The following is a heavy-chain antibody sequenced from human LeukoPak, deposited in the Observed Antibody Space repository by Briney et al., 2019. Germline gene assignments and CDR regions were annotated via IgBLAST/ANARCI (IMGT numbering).Heavy chain of an antibody. Sequence: LETLSLTCTVSGGSISSYYWSWIRQSPGKGLEWIGYIYYSGSTNYNPSLKSRVTISVDTSKNQFSLKLSSVTAADTAVYYCARLRTVTTPFYYYYGMDVWGQGTTVTVSS. CDR2: IYYSGST. CDR1: GGSISSYY. J-gene: IGHJ6*02. V-gene: IGHV4-59*12. CDR3: ARLRTVTTPFYYYYGMDV. D-gene: IGHD4-17*01.